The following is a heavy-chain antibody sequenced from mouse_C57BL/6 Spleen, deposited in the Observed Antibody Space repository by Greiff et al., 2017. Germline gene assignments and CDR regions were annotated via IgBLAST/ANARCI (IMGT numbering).Heavy chain of an antibody. J-gene: IGHJ3*01. V-gene: IGHV3-6*01. D-gene: IGHD2-3*01. CDR1: GYSITSGYY. Sequence: DVQLQESGPGLVKPSQSLSLTCSVTGYSITSGYYWNWIRQFPGNKLEWMGYISYDGSNKYNPSLKNRISITRDTSKNQFFLKLNSVTTEDTATYYCASLYDGYYGAFAYWGQGTLVTVSA. CDR2: ISYDGSN. CDR3: ASLYDGYYGAFAY.